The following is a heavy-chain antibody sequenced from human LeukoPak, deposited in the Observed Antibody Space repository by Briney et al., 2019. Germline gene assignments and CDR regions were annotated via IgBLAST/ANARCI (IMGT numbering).Heavy chain of an antibody. CDR2: IYYSGST. Sequence: PSETLSLTCTVSGGSISSYYWSWIRQPPGKGLEWIGYIYYSGSTNYNPSLKSRVTISVDTSKNQFSLKLSSVTAADTAVYYCARDLLGWELLTSDAFNIWGQGTMVTVSS. D-gene: IGHD1-26*01. V-gene: IGHV4-59*01. J-gene: IGHJ3*02. CDR3: ARDLLGWELLTSDAFNI. CDR1: GGSISSYY.